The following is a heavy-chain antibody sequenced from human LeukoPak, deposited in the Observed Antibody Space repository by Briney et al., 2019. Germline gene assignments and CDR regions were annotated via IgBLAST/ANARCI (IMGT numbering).Heavy chain of an antibody. CDR1: GFTFSSYW. CDR2: IKTDGSSI. Sequence: GGSLRLSCTASGFTFSSYWMHWVRQAPGKGLVWVSHIKTDGSSINYADSVKGRFTISRDNAKNTRYLQMNSLRAEDTAVYYCARARYNNGLDYWGQGTLVTASS. D-gene: IGHD1-14*01. J-gene: IGHJ4*02. V-gene: IGHV3-74*01. CDR3: ARARYNNGLDY.